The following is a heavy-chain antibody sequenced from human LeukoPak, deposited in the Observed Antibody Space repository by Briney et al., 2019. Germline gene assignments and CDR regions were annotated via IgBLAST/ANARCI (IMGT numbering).Heavy chain of an antibody. V-gene: IGHV1-8*01. J-gene: IGHJ4*02. Sequence: ASVKVSCKASGYTFTSYDINWVRQATGQGLEWMGWMNPNSGNTGYAQKFQGRVTMTRNTSISTAYVELSSLRSEDTAVYYCARGLARTSMVTRGGVRFDYWGQGTLVTVSS. CDR3: ARGLARTSMVTRGGVRFDY. CDR1: GYTFTSYD. CDR2: MNPNSGNT. D-gene: IGHD5-18*01.